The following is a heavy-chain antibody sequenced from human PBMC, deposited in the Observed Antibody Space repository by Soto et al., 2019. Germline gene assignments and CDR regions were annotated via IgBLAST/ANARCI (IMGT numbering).Heavy chain of an antibody. CDR1: GFTFSSYS. CDR3: ARDGVVVIAFKRNSGGNAFDI. J-gene: IGHJ3*02. CDR2: ISSSSSYI. Sequence: EVQLVESGGGLVKPGGSLRLSCAASGFTFSSYSMNWVRQAPGKGLEWVSSISSSSSYIYYADSVKGRFTISRDNAKNSLYLQMNSLRAEDTAVYYCARDGVVVIAFKRNSGGNAFDIWGQGTMVTVSS. V-gene: IGHV3-21*01. D-gene: IGHD2-21*01.